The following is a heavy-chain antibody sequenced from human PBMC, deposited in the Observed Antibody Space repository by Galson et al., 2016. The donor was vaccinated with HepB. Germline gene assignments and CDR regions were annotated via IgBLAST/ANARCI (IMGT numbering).Heavy chain of an antibody. Sequence: SLRLSCAASGFTVSTNYMSWVRQAPGKGLEWVSIIYSGGNTNYADSVKGRFTISKDHSKNTLFLQMNSLRADDTAVYYCAKGGYDIWTGYYWYYFDYWGQGTLVTVSS. CDR1: GFTVSTNY. V-gene: IGHV3-53*01. J-gene: IGHJ4*01. D-gene: IGHD3-9*01. CDR2: IYSGGNT. CDR3: AKGGYDIWTGYYWYYFDY.